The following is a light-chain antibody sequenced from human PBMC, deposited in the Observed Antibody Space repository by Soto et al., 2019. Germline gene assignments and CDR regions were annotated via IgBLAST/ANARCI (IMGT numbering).Light chain of an antibody. CDR1: ESISNW. V-gene: IGKV1-5*03. Sequence: DIQMTQSPSTLSASVGDRVIITCRASESISNWLAWYQQKPGKAPNLLIYKASSLKSGVPLRFSGSGSGTEFTLTINSLQPDDFATYYCQQYDTYWTFGQGTRWISN. CDR3: QQYDTYWT. CDR2: KAS. J-gene: IGKJ1*01.